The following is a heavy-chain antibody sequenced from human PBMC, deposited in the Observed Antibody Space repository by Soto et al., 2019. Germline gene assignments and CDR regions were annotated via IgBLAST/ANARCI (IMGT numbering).Heavy chain of an antibody. J-gene: IGHJ3*02. CDR2: ISWNSGSI. D-gene: IGHD3-10*01. Sequence: GGSLRLSCAASGFTFDDYAMHWVRQAPGKGLEWVSGISWNSGSIGYADSVKGRFTISRDNAKNSLYLQMNSLRAEDTALYYCAKDQYGSGSYYDALDIWGQGTMVTVSS. V-gene: IGHV3-9*01. CDR3: AKDQYGSGSYYDALDI. CDR1: GFTFDDYA.